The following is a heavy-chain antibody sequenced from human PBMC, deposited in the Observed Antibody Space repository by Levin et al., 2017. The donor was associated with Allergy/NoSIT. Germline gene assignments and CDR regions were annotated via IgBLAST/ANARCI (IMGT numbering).Heavy chain of an antibody. CDR1: GFTFSSYA. CDR3: AKKRKAGDSSSWYCDY. Sequence: GESLKISCAASGFTFSSYAMSWVRQAPGKGLEWVSAISGSGGSTYYADSVKGRFTISRDNSKNTLYLQMNSLRAEDTAVYYCAKKRKAGDSSSWYCDYWGQGTLVTVSS. D-gene: IGHD6-13*01. J-gene: IGHJ4*02. CDR2: ISGSGGST. V-gene: IGHV3-23*01.